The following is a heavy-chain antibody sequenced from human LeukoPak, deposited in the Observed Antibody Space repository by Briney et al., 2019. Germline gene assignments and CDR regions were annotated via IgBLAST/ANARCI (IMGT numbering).Heavy chain of an antibody. Sequence: ASVKVSCTASGYTFTGYYMHWVRQAPGQGLEWMGWINPNSGGTNYAQKFQGRVTMTRDTSISTAYMELSRLKSDDTAVYYCARRYYYDSSGYYYFDYWGQGTLVTVSS. D-gene: IGHD3-22*01. V-gene: IGHV1-2*02. CDR3: ARRYYYDSSGYYYFDY. J-gene: IGHJ4*02. CDR2: INPNSGGT. CDR1: GYTFTGYY.